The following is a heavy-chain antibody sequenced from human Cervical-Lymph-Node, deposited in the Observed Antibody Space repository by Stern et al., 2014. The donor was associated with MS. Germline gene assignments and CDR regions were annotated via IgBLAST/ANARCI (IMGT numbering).Heavy chain of an antibody. CDR2: INDSGST. D-gene: IGHD3-3*01. CDR1: GGSINRGDYN. J-gene: IGHJ4*02. V-gene: IGHV4-31*03. Sequence: VQLVESGPGLLKPSQTLSLTCTVSGGSINRGDYNWSWIRQQPGKGLEWIGHINDSGSTNYNPSLRSRVSISADTSKNQVSLKLTSVTAADTAIYYWAREHDFWSGPFDYWGQGTLVTVSS. CDR3: AREHDFWSGPFDY.